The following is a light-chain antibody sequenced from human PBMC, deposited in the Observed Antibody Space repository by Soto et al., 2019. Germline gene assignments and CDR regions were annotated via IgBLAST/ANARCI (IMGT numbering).Light chain of an antibody. CDR2: GAS. J-gene: IGKJ3*01. Sequence: EIVMTQSPATLSVSPGERATLSCRASQSVSSNLAWYQQKPGQAPRLLIYGASTRATDIPARFSGSGSGTDFTLTISSLQSEDFAIYYCHQYNNWPPLTFGPGTKVDIK. CDR1: QSVSSN. CDR3: HQYNNWPPLT. V-gene: IGKV3-15*01.